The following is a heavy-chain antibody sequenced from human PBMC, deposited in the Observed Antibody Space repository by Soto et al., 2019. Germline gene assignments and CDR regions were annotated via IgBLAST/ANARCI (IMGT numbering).Heavy chain of an antibody. CDR2: IYYSGST. CDR3: ARAGGTVADYLKSSNNWFDP. CDR1: GGSISSSSYY. D-gene: IGHD2-8*02. J-gene: IGHJ5*02. V-gene: IGHV4-39*01. Sequence: PSETLSLTCTVSGGSISSSSYYWGWIRQPPGKGLEWIGSIYYSGSTYYNPSLKSRVTISVDTSKNQFSLKLSSVTAADTAVYYCARAGGTVADYLKSSNNWFDPWGQGTLVTVSS.